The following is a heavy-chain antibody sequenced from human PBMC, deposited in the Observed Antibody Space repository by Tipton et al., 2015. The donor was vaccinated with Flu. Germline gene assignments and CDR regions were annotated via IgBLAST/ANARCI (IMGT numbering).Heavy chain of an antibody. Sequence: TLSLTCSVSIGSFSINTFYWGWIRQPPGKGLEWIGTINYSGGANYNPSLESRVTISVDSSKKKFSLKLTSVTAADTAVYYCARSGDFYLNWFGPWGQGTLVTVSS. V-gene: IGHV4-39*07. CDR1: IGSFSINTFY. D-gene: IGHD2/OR15-2a*01. J-gene: IGHJ5*02. CDR2: INYSGGA. CDR3: ARSGDFYLNWFGP.